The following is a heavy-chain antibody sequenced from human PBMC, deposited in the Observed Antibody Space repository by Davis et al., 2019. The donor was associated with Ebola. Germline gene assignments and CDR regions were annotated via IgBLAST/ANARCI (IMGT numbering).Heavy chain of an antibody. D-gene: IGHD1-26*01. J-gene: IGHJ4*02. V-gene: IGHV1-2*02. Sequence: ASVKVSCKASGYTFTGYYMHWVRQAPGQGLEWMGWINPNSGGTNYAQKFQGRVTMTRDTSISKAYMELSRLRSDDTAVYYCARDSYRWGGFDYWGQGTLVTVSS. CDR1: GYTFTGYY. CDR2: INPNSGGT. CDR3: ARDSYRWGGFDY.